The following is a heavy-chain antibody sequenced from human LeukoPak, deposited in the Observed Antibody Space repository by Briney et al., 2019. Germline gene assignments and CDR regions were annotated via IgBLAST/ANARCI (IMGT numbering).Heavy chain of an antibody. CDR2: INSDGSTT. J-gene: IGHJ4*02. CDR1: GFTFSSTW. CDR3: TRDWNDLDY. D-gene: IGHD1-1*01. Sequence: PGGSLRLSCAASGFTFSSTWMHWVRQVPGKGLVWVSRINSDGSTTSYADSVKGRFTISRDNAKNTLYLQMNSLRADDTAVYYSTRDWNDLDYWGQGTLVTVSS. V-gene: IGHV3-74*01.